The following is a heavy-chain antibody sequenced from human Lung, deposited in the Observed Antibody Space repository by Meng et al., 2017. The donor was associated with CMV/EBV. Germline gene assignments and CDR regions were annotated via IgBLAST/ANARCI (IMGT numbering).Heavy chain of an antibody. D-gene: IGHD2-2*02. V-gene: IGHV1-69*05. J-gene: IGHJ6*01. CDR3: ARDRTGDCSSTSCYNYYYYYGMDV. CDR2: IIPIFGIA. CDR1: GGTFSSYA. Sequence: SVKVSCKTYGGTFSSYAFSWVRQAPGQGLEWMGGIIPIFGIANYAQKFQGRVTITTDESTSTAYMELSSLRSEDTAVYYCARDRTGDCSSTSCYNYYYYYGMDVWXQGHXVTVDS.